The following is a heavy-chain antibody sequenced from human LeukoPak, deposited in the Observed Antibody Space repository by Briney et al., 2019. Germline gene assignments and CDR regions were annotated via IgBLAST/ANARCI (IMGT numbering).Heavy chain of an antibody. J-gene: IGHJ4*02. V-gene: IGHV4-39*01. CDR2: MYYSGST. D-gene: IGHD4-17*01. Sequence: SSETLSLTCTVSGGSISSSSYYWGWIRQPPGKGLEWIGSMYYSGSTYYNPSLKSRVTISVDTSKNQFSLKLSSVTAADTAVYYCASETLDYEGYDYWGQGTLVTVSS. CDR1: GGSISSSSYY. CDR3: ASETLDYEGYDY.